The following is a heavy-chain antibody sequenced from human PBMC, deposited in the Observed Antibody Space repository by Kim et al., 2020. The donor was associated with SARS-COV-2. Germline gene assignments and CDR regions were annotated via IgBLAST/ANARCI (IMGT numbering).Heavy chain of an antibody. J-gene: IGHJ3*01. V-gene: IGHV1-2*06. CDR3: ARGRGDWAFGYFDL. Sequence: ASVKVSCKASGYTFDRYTFADYNMHWFRQASGQGLEWMGRGNLTSVGTKFAQKFQGRVTMTGDTSISTADMELSMLKSDDTAVYYCARGRGDWAFGYFDLWGQGTMVTVSS. CDR2: GNLTSVGT. CDR1: GYTFDRYTFADYN. D-gene: IGHD2-21*02.